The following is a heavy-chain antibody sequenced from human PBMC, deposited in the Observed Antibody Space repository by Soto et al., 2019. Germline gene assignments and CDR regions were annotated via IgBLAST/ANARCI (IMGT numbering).Heavy chain of an antibody. CDR2: ISRSGDIT. D-gene: IGHD2-15*01. J-gene: IGHJ6*02. V-gene: IGHV3-23*01. CDR3: AKGGFWVHYGMDV. CDR1: GSTFSAFC. Sequence: EVQLLESGGALAQPGGSLRLSCAASGSTFSAFCMNWVRQAPGKGLEWVSAISRSGDITYNADSVKGRFTNSRENTKNTLYLEMNSLTGDDTAVYYCAKGGFWVHYGMDVWGQGTTVIVSS.